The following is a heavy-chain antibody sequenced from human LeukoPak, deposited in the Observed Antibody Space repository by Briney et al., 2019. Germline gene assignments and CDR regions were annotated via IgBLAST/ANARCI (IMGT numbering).Heavy chain of an antibody. CDR1: GGSISSSSYY. J-gene: IGHJ4*02. V-gene: IGHV4-39*01. CDR3: ARKELGIIDY. Sequence: KPSETLSLTCTVSGGSISSSSYYWGWIRQPPGKGLVWIGSIYYSGSTYYNPSLKSRVTISVDTSKNQFSLKLSSVTAADTAVYYCARKELGIIDYWGQGTLVTVSS. D-gene: IGHD7-27*01. CDR2: IYYSGST.